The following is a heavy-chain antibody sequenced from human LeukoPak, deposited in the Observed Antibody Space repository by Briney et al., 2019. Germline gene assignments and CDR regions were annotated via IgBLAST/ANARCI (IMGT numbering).Heavy chain of an antibody. V-gene: IGHV5-51*01. CDR1: GSNFTSYG. CDR2: IYPGDSDT. D-gene: IGHD2/OR15-2a*01. J-gene: IGHJ4*02. Sequence: GGWLQICCQGAGSNFTSYGVGGGRQVRGKGGGGGGIIYPGDSDTRYSPSFQGQVTISPDKSISTAYLQWSSLKASDSAMYYCARAGYSNRWDGVDYWGQGTLVTVSS. CDR3: ARAGYSNRWDGVDY.